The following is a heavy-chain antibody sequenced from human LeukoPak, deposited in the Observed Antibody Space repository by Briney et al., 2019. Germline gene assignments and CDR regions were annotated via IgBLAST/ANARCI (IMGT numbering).Heavy chain of an antibody. D-gene: IGHD3-9*01. CDR2: ILYSGTT. V-gene: IGHV4-39*01. CDR1: SGSINSGTHY. Sequence: SETLSLTCTVSSGSINSGTHYWGWVRQPPGKGLEWIGSILYSGTTFHNPSLKSRVTVSIDTSMNQFSLKLNSVTAANTAVYYCARHDYDLLTGYTINWFDPWGQGTLVTVSS. CDR3: ARHDYDLLTGYTINWFDP. J-gene: IGHJ5*02.